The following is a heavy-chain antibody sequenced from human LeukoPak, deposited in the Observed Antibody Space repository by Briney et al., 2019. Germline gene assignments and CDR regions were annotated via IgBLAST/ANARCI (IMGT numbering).Heavy chain of an antibody. Sequence: SETLSLTCTVSGGSMSPYHWGWIRQPPGKGLEWTGYIYYSGSTNYNPSLNSRVTISVDTSKNQFSLKLSSVTAADTAVYYCARGGHIVVVPAATPWFDPWGQGTLVTVSS. CDR1: GGSMSPYH. CDR3: ARGGHIVVVPAATPWFDP. V-gene: IGHV4-59*08. D-gene: IGHD2-2*02. J-gene: IGHJ5*02. CDR2: IYYSGST.